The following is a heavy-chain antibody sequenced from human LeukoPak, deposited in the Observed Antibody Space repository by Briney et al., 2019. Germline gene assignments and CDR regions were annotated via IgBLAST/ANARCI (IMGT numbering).Heavy chain of an antibody. CDR2: ISSSGSTI. CDR3: ARDCSSTSCYTFSSYYFDY. J-gene: IGHJ4*02. CDR1: GFTFSDYY. V-gene: IGHV3-11*01. D-gene: IGHD2-2*02. Sequence: GGSLRLSCAASGFTFSDYYMSWIRQAPGKGLEWVSYISSSGSTIYYADSVKGRFTISRDNAKNSLYLQMNSLRAEDTAVYYCARDCSSTSCYTFSSYYFDYWGQGTLVTVSS.